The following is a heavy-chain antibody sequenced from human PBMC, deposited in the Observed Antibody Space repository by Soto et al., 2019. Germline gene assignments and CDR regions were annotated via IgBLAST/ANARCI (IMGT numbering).Heavy chain of an antibody. CDR1: GGSISSYY. V-gene: IGHV4-59*01. CDR2: IYYSGST. D-gene: IGHD1-26*01. CDR3: AREKSGSYYLGLGFDP. J-gene: IGHJ5*02. Sequence: SETLSLTCTDSGGSISSYYWSWIRQPPGKGLEWIGYIYYSGSTNYNPSLKSRVTISVDTSKNQFSLKLSSVTAADTAVYYCAREKSGSYYLGLGFDPWGQGTLVTVSS.